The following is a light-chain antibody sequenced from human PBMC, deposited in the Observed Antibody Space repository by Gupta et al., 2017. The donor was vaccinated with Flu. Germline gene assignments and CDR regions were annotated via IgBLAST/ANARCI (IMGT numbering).Light chain of an antibody. J-gene: IGLJ3*02. V-gene: IGLV4-69*01. CDR3: QTWDSGIEV. CDR2: VNSDGRH. CDR1: SGHENFA. Sequence: QLVLTPSPSASASLGASVKLPCTLTSGHENFAIAWHQQQPEKGPRCLMKVNSDGRHSKADGGTDRFSGSSSGAERYLAIASLQAEDEDDYYWQTWDSGIEVFGGGTKLTVL.